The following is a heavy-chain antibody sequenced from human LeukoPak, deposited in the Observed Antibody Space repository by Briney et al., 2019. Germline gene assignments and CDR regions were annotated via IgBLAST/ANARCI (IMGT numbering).Heavy chain of an antibody. CDR1: GFTFSGSA. Sequence: GGSLKLSCAASGFTFSGSAMHWVRQASGKGLEWVGRIRSKANSYATEYAASVKGRFTISRDDSKNTAYLQMNSLKTEDTAVYYCTRVGNYWGQGTLVTVSS. V-gene: IGHV3-73*01. D-gene: IGHD1-26*01. CDR3: TRVGNY. CDR2: IRSKANSYAT. J-gene: IGHJ4*02.